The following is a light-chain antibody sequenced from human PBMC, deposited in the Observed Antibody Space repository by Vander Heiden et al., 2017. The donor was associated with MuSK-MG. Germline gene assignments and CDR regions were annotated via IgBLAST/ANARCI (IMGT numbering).Light chain of an antibody. Sequence: DIQMTQSPSSLSASVGDRVTIICRASQSMSSHLNWYQQKPGKAPKLLIYAASSLQSGVPSRFSGSVSGTDFTLTISRLQPEDFATYYCQQTYSTPLFGPGTKVXIK. V-gene: IGKV1-39*01. CDR1: QSMSSH. J-gene: IGKJ3*01. CDR2: AAS. CDR3: QQTYSTPL.